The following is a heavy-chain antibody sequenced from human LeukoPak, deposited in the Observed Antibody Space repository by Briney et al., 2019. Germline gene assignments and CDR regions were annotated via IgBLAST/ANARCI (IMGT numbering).Heavy chain of an antibody. CDR2: IYTSGST. D-gene: IGHD1-26*01. Sequence: SGTLSLTCTVSGASVSSGNYYWTWIRQPAGKGLEWIGRIYTSGSTNYSPSLKSRVTISIDASKNQFSLRLSSVTAADTAVYYCTRGGELMNFWGQGTLVTVSS. J-gene: IGHJ4*02. CDR3: TRGGELMNF. V-gene: IGHV4-61*02. CDR1: GASVSSGNYY.